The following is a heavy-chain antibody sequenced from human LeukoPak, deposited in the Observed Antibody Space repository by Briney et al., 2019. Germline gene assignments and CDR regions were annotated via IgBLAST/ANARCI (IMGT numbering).Heavy chain of an antibody. Sequence: GGSLRLSCAASGFTFSDYWMNWVRQPPGKGLEWVANIKEDGNEKNYVDSVKGRFTISRDNAKNSLYLQMNSLRAEGTAVYYCASGGQWGQGTLVTVSS. J-gene: IGHJ4*02. CDR3: ASGGQ. CDR2: IKEDGNEK. CDR1: GFTFSDYW. D-gene: IGHD3-10*01. V-gene: IGHV3-7*01.